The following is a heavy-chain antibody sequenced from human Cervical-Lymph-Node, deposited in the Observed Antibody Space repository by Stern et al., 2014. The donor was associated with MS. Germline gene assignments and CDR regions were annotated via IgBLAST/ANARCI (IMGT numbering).Heavy chain of an antibody. V-gene: IGHV1-8*01. CDR2: MRPNSGNT. D-gene: IGHD6-13*01. CDR3: ARGITAGVDY. J-gene: IGHJ4*02. CDR1: GYPFTTYD. Sequence: VQLVQSGAAVKNPGASVKVSCKASGYPFTTYDINWMRPAPGHGLEWMGWMRPNSGNTGYAQKFQGRVTMTRDTSTSTAYMELSSLRSEDTAVYYCARGITAGVDYGGQGTLVTVSS.